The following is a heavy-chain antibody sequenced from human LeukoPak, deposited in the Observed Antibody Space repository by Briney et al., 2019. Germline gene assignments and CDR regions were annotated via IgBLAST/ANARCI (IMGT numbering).Heavy chain of an antibody. CDR1: GFTFSIYA. V-gene: IGHV3-23*01. Sequence: PGGSLRLSCAASGFTFSIYAMSWVRQAPGKGLEWVSAIGDTIYYADSVEGRFTISGDNSKNTLYLQMNSLRAEDAAIYYCAKAFAFVGANFFDYWGQGTLVTVSS. CDR3: AKAFAFVGANFFDY. CDR2: IGDTI. J-gene: IGHJ4*02. D-gene: IGHD1-26*01.